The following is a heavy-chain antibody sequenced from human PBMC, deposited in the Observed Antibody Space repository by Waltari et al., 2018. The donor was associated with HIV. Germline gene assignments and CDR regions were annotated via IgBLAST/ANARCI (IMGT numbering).Heavy chain of an antibody. CDR1: GHSLTSICYY. D-gene: IGHD2-21*02. V-gene: IGHV4-39*01. Sequence: QLQLQESGPGLVKPSETLSITCPVPGHSLTSICYYWGWIRQTPGKGLEWIGSISYSGSTYYNPSLKSRVTISVDTSKNQFSLKLSSVTAADTAVYYCARRAVVVTAKGPFDPWGQGTLVTVSS. J-gene: IGHJ5*02. CDR3: ARRAVVVTAKGPFDP. CDR2: ISYSGST.